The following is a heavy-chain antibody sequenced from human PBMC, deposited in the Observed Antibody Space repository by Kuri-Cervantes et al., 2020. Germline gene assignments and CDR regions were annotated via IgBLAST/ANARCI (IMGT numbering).Heavy chain of an antibody. D-gene: IGHD2-2*01. CDR3: AKMGYCSSTSCNQYAFDI. CDR2: ISGSGGTT. CDR1: GFTFSNYA. Sequence: GESLKISCAASGFTFSNYAMTWVRQAPGKGLDWISAISGSGGTTYYADSVRGRFTISRDNSKNTLYLQMNSLRAEDTAVYYCAKMGYCSSTSCNQYAFDIWGQGTMVTVSS. J-gene: IGHJ3*02. V-gene: IGHV3-23*01.